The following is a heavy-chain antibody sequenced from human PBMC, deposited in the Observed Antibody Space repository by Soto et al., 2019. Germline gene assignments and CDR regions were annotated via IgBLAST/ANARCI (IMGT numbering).Heavy chain of an antibody. V-gene: IGHV4-4*02. CDR2: IFHSGST. Sequence: QVQLKESGPGLVKPSGTLSLTCDVSGGSISSGYWWSWVRQTPGKGLEWIGEIFHSGSTNYNPSLXXRXXISVDNSKNQFSLNLNSVTAADTAVYYCATHRGNTFGPYDDWGQGNLVTVSS. CDR3: ATHRGNTFGPYDD. J-gene: IGHJ4*02. D-gene: IGHD1-7*01. CDR1: GGSISSGYW.